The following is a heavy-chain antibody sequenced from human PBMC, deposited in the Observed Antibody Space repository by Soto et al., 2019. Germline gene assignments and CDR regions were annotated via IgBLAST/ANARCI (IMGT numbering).Heavy chain of an antibody. Sequence: SETLSLTCTVTVGTISGYYWTWIRQSAGGGLEWIGRIYSSGSTNYNPSLKSRVTISLDTSMNHFSLRLSSVTAADTAVYYCARGQRFSDWFDPWGQATLVTVSS. CDR2: IYSSGST. D-gene: IGHD3-3*01. CDR1: VGTISGYY. V-gene: IGHV4-4*07. CDR3: ARGQRFSDWFDP. J-gene: IGHJ5*02.